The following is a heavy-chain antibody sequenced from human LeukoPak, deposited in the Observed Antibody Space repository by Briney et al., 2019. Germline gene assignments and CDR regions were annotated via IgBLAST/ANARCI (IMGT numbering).Heavy chain of an antibody. CDR1: GFTFSSYS. J-gene: IGHJ4*02. Sequence: GGSLRLSCAASGFTFSSYSMNWVRQAPGKGLEWVSSISSSSSYIYYADSVKGRFTISRDNAKNSLYLQMNSLRAEDTAVYYCARERASPLWFGESLESRYFDYWGQGTLVTVSS. D-gene: IGHD3-10*01. V-gene: IGHV3-21*01. CDR2: ISSSSSYI. CDR3: ARERASPLWFGESLESRYFDY.